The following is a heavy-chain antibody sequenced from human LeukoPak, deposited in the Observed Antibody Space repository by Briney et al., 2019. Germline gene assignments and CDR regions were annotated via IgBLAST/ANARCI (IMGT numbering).Heavy chain of an antibody. J-gene: IGHJ3*02. Sequence: PSEALSLTCTVSGGSISSYYWSWIRQPPGKGLEWIGYIYYSGSTNYNPPLKSRVTISVDTSKNQFSLKLSSVTAADTAVYYCARDPEFMGAFDIWGQGTMVTVSS. CDR1: GGSISSYY. D-gene: IGHD3-10*01. V-gene: IGHV4-59*01. CDR3: ARDPEFMGAFDI. CDR2: IYYSGST.